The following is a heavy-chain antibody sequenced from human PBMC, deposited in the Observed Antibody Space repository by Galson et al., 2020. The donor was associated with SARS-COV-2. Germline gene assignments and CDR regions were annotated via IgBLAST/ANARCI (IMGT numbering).Heavy chain of an antibody. V-gene: IGHV4-38-2*02. J-gene: IGHJ4*02. CDR2: IYHSGST. Sequence: SETLSLTCTVSGYSISSGYYWGWIRQPPGKGLEWIGSIYHSGSTYYNPSLKSRVTISVDTSKNQFSLKLSSVTAADTAVYYCARNGSTGYCSSTSCYTGGYFDYWGQGTLVTVSS. CDR3: ARNGSTGYCSSTSCYTGGYFDY. D-gene: IGHD2-2*02. CDR1: GYSISSGYY.